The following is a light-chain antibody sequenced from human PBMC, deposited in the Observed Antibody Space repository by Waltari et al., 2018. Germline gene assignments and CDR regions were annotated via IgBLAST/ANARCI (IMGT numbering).Light chain of an antibody. CDR1: QSVSSSY. Sequence: EIVLTQSPGTLSLSPGERATLSCRASQSVSSSYLAWYQQKPGQAPRLLIYGASSRATGIPDRFSGSGSGTEFTLTISRLEPEDFVVYYCQQYGSSPYTFGQGTKLEIK. CDR3: QQYGSSPYT. V-gene: IGKV3-20*01. J-gene: IGKJ2*01. CDR2: GAS.